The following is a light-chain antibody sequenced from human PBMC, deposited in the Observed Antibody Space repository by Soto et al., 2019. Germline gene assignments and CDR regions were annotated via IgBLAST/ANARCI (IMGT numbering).Light chain of an antibody. CDR1: QSISRN. J-gene: IGKJ4*01. CDR2: TAS. Sequence: IPMTQSPSSLSASVGDRVTITCRASQSISRNFNWYQQKPGKAPELLIYTASNLQSGVPSRFSGSGSGTDFALTISSLQPEDSAVYYCQQSHSSPLSFGGGTKVEFK. CDR3: QQSHSSPLS. V-gene: IGKV1-39*01.